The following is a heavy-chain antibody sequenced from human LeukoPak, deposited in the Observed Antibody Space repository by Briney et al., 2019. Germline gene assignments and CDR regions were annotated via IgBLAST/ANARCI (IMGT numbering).Heavy chain of an antibody. CDR2: IRQDGGDN. J-gene: IGHJ4*02. Sequence: GRSLRLSCAASGFTFDDYAMHWVRQPPGKGLEWVANIRQDGGDNHYVDSVKGRFTISRDNARNSLSLQMNSPRAEDTAVYYCTKWSTSGSYYTEWGQGTLVIVSS. D-gene: IGHD3-10*01. V-gene: IGHV3-7*01. CDR3: TKWSTSGSYYTE. CDR1: GFTFDDYA.